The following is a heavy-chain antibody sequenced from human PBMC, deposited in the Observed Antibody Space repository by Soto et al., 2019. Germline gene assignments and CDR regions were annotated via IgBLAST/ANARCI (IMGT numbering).Heavy chain of an antibody. J-gene: IGHJ6*03. V-gene: IGHV3-7*01. D-gene: IGHD3-10*01. CDR1: GFTFSSYW. Sequence: GGSLRLSCAASGFTFSSYWMSWVRQAPGKGLEWVANIKQDGSEKYYVDSVKGRFTISRDNAKNSLYLQMNSLRAEDTAVYYCARVGYYGSGSYQDYYYYYYMDVWGKGTTVTVSS. CDR3: ARVGYYGSGSYQDYYYYYYMDV. CDR2: IKQDGSEK.